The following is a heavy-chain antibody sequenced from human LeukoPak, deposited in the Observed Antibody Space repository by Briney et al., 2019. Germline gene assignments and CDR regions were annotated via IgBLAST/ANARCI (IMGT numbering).Heavy chain of an antibody. D-gene: IGHD5-18*01. CDR1: GFTFSSYS. V-gene: IGHV3-21*01. Sequence: GALRLSCAASGFTFSSYSMNWVRQAPGKGLEWVSSISSSSSYIYYADSVKGRFTISRDNAKNSLYLQMNSLRAEDTAVYYCARDDDTAMVTIDYWGQGTLVTVSS. CDR3: ARDDDTAMVTIDY. CDR2: ISSSSSYI. J-gene: IGHJ4*02.